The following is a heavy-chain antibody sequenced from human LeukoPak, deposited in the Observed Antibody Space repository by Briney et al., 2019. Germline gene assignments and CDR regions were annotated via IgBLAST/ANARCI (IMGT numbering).Heavy chain of an antibody. CDR2: IIPIFGTA. CDR3: ARDAQYYDFWSGYYGSRFFDY. V-gene: IGHV1-69*13. D-gene: IGHD3-3*01. CDR1: GCTFSSYA. Sequence: SVKVSCKASGCTFSSYAISWVRQAPGQGLEWMGGIIPIFGTANYAQKFQGRVTITADESTSTAYMELSSLRSEDTAVYYCARDAQYYDFWSGYYGSRFFDYWGQGTLVTVSS. J-gene: IGHJ4*02.